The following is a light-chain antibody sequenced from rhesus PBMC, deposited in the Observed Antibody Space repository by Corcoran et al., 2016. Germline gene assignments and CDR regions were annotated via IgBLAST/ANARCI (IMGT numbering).Light chain of an antibody. Sequence: QAAPTQPPSVSGSPGQSVTISCTGTSSDVGGYNYVSWYQQHPGKVPKLLIYEVTKRPSGVSDRFSGSKSGNTASLTISGLQAEDEADYYCCSYRSGSTFVFGSGTKLTVL. J-gene: IGLJ6*01. CDR1: SSDVGGYNY. CDR3: CSYRSGSTFV. CDR2: EVT. V-gene: IGLV2S7*01.